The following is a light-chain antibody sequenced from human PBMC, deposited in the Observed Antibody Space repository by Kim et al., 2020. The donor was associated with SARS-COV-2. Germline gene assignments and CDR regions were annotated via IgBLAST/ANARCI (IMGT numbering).Light chain of an antibody. CDR2: WAS. Sequence: VSLGERATIKCKSSQTISNSLAWYQQRPGQPPNLLITWASTRESGVPDRFSGSGSGTDFTLTISSLQAEDVAVYYYQQFYSPPPTFGPGTKVDIK. CDR1: QTISNS. V-gene: IGKV4-1*01. CDR3: QQFYSPPPT. J-gene: IGKJ3*01.